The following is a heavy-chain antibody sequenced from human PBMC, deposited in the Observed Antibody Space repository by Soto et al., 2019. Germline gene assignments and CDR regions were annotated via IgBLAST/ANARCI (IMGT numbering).Heavy chain of an antibody. CDR3: ASPSYSSSSGDYYYYYYGMDV. CDR1: GGTFSSYA. CDR2: IIPIFGTA. V-gene: IGHV1-69*13. D-gene: IGHD6-6*01. J-gene: IGHJ6*02. Sequence: GASVKVSCKASGGTFSSYAISWVRQAPGQGLEWMGGIIPIFGTANYAQKFQGRVTITADESTSTAYMEMSSLRSEDKAIYYCASPSYSSSSGDYYYYYYGMDVWGQGTTVTVSS.